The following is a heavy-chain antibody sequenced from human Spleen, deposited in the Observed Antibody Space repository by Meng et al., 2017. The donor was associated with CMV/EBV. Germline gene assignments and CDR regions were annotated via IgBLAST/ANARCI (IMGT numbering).Heavy chain of an antibody. J-gene: IGHJ6*02. Sequence: GESLKISCTASGFTFSSFAMNWVRQAPGKGLEWVSVVSGSGGATFYRDSVEGRLTISRDNSKNTLYLQMNSLRAEDTAVYYCAKDRYCSSTSCYRLYYYGMDVWGQGTTVTVSS. CDR1: GFTFSSFA. CDR2: VSGSGGAT. V-gene: IGHV3-23*01. CDR3: AKDRYCSSTSCYRLYYYGMDV. D-gene: IGHD2-2*01.